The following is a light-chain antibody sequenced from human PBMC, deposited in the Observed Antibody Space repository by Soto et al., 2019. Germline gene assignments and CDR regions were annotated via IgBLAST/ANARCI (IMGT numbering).Light chain of an antibody. CDR2: DAY. CDR3: QHYGNRTPC. CDR1: QDISHH. V-gene: IGKV1-33*01. Sequence: DIQMTQSPSSLSASVGDRVTITCQASQDISHHLSWYQQKPGEAPKLLIYDAYNLETGVPSSFSGSRPRTDFTFTITTLQPEDIATYHGQHYGNRTPCFGPGTKVHV. J-gene: IGKJ3*01.